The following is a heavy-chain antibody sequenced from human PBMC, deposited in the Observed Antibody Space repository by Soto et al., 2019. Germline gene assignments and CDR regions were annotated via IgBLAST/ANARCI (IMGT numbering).Heavy chain of an antibody. CDR2: IGTAGDT. V-gene: IGHV3-13*01. Sequence: EVQLVESGGGLVQPGGSLRLSCAASGFTFSSYDMHWVRQATGIGLEWVSSIGTAGDTYYPDSVKGRFTISRENAKNSLYIQMNSLRAGDTAVYYCTRGLYSSGWYWFDYWGQGALVAVSS. D-gene: IGHD6-19*01. CDR3: TRGLYSSGWYWFDY. J-gene: IGHJ4*02. CDR1: GFTFSSYD.